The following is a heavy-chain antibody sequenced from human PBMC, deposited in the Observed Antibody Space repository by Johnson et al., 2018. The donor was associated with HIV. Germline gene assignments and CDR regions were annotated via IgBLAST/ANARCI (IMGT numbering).Heavy chain of an antibody. CDR2: ISYDGSNK. V-gene: IGHV3-30*14. CDR3: ARDGMAATKANI. J-gene: IGHJ3*02. D-gene: IGHD1-14*01. CDR1: GFTFSNYA. Sequence: QMQLVESGGGVVQPGRSLRLSCAASGFTFSNYAMHWVRQAPGKGLEWVALISYDGSNKYYAHSVKGRFTISRDNSKNTLYLQMNSLRAEDTAVYYCARDGMAATKANIWGQGTMVTVSS.